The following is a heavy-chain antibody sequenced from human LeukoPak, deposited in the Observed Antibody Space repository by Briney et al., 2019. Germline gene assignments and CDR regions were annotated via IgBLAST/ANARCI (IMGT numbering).Heavy chain of an antibody. CDR2: IYYSGNT. V-gene: IGHV4-39*01. J-gene: IGHJ4*02. D-gene: IGHD2-15*01. CDR3: ARHENIVVVAAATAFDY. Sequence: SETLSLTCSVSGGSISSSSHFWGWIRQPPGKGLEWIGSIYYSGNTYYNPSLRSRVTMSVDTSKNHFSLKVTSVTAADTAMYYCARHENIVVVAAATAFDYWGQGTLVTVSS. CDR1: GGSISSSSHF.